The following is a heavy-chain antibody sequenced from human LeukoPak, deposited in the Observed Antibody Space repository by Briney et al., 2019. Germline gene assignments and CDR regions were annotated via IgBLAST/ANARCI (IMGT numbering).Heavy chain of an antibody. D-gene: IGHD1-26*01. V-gene: IGHV3-66*01. CDR1: GFTVSSSY. CDR3: ARDLGAFFDY. J-gene: IGHJ4*02. CDR2: IYSGGST. Sequence: GGSLRLSCAASGFTVSSSYMSRVRQAPGKGLEWVSVIYSGGSTYYADSVKGRFTISRDNSKNTLYLQMNSLRAEDTAVYYCARDLGAFFDYWGQGTLVTVSS.